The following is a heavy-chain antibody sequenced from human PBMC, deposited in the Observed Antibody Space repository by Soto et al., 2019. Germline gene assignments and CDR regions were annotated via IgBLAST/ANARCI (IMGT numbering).Heavy chain of an antibody. J-gene: IGHJ4*02. CDR2: IIPILGIA. CDR1: GGTFSSYT. Sequence: QVQLVQSGAEVKKPGSSVKVSCKASGGTFSSYTISWVRQAPGQGLEWMGRIIPILGIANYAQKFQGRVTIPADKSTSTAYMELSSLRSEDTAVYYCARGIAVAGRRGGDYWGQGTLVTVSS. V-gene: IGHV1-69*02. CDR3: ARGIAVAGRRGGDY. D-gene: IGHD6-19*01.